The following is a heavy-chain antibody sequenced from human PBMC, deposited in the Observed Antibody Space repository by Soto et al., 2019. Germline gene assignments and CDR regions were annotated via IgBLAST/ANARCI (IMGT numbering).Heavy chain of an antibody. D-gene: IGHD2-21*01. CDR2: ISGSGGDT. CDR1: GFTFSTYA. Sequence: GGSLRLSCAASGFTFSTYAMSWVRQAPGKRLEWVSGISGSGGDTYYADSVKGRFTISRDNSKNTLYLQMNSLRAEDTAIYYCAKDSDSGGGDVVFVYAHWGQGTLVTVSS. J-gene: IGHJ4*02. V-gene: IGHV3-23*01. CDR3: AKDSDSGGGDVVFVYAH.